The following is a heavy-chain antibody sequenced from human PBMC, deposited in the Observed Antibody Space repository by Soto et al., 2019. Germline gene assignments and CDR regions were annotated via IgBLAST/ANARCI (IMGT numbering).Heavy chain of an antibody. V-gene: IGHV1-18*01. Sequence: GASVKASCKASGYTFTSYGISWVRQGPGQGLEWMGWISAYNGNTNYAQELQGRVTMTTDTSTSTAYMELRSLRSDDTAVYYCARPSSTTGYYYYGMDVWGQGTTVTVSS. CDR1: GYTFTSYG. CDR2: ISAYNGNT. D-gene: IGHD1-26*01. J-gene: IGHJ6*02. CDR3: ARPSSTTGYYYYGMDV.